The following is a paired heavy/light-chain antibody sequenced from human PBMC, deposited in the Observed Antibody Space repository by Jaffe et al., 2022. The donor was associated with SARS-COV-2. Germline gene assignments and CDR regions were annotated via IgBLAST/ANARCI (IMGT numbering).Heavy chain of an antibody. Sequence: QVQLVQSGAEMKKPGSSVKVSCKASGGTFSSYGISWVRQAPGQGLEWMGVIIPIFRTANYAQKFQGRVTITADESTNTAYMDLSSLTSEDTAVYYCASPGDDSSGYPFPLDYWGQGTLVTVSS. CDR3: ASPGDDSSGYPFPLDY. CDR1: GGTFSSYG. D-gene: IGHD3-22*01. J-gene: IGHJ4*02. V-gene: IGHV1-69*01. CDR2: IIPIFRTA.
Light chain of an antibody. V-gene: IGLV2-23*01. Sequence: QSALTQPASVSGSPGQSITISCIGTSSDVGSYNLVSWYQQHPGKAPKVMIYEGTKRPSGVSNRFSGSKSGNTASLTISGLQAEDEADYYCCSYAGSSTWVFGGGTKLTVL. CDR1: SSDVGSYNL. CDR3: CSYAGSSTWV. J-gene: IGLJ3*02. CDR2: EGT.